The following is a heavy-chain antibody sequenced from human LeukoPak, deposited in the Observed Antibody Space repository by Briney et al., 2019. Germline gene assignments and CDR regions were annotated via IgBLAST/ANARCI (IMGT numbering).Heavy chain of an antibody. CDR1: GGSFSGYY. CDR3: ARDGYSSSSFDY. Sequence: PSETLSLTCAVSGGSFSGYYWSWVPPPPRKGLEWIGEINHSGSTNYNPSLKSRVTISVDTSKNQFSLKLSSVTAADTAVYYCARDGYSSSSFDYWGQGTLVTVSS. D-gene: IGHD6-13*01. J-gene: IGHJ4*02. CDR2: INHSGST. V-gene: IGHV4-34*01.